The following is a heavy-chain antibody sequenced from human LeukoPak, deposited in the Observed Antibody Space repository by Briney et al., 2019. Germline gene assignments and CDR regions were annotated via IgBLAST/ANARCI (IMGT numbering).Heavy chain of an antibody. J-gene: IGHJ4*02. CDR1: GFSISSYA. Sequence: GGSLRLSCAASGFSISSYALHWVRQAPGKGLQYVSGISSGGGIDYANSVKGRFTISRDNSKNTLYLQMGSLRPEDMAVYYCARDFSYGSGFDYWGQGILVTVSS. D-gene: IGHD5-18*01. CDR3: ARDFSYGSGFDY. V-gene: IGHV3-64*01. CDR2: ISSGGGI.